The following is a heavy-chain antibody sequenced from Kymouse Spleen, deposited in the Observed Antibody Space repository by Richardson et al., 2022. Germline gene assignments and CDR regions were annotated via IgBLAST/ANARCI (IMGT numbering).Heavy chain of an antibody. V-gene: IGHV3-74*01. Sequence: EVQLVESGGGLVQPGGSLRLSCAASGFTFSSYWMHWVRQAPGKGLVWVSRINSDGSSTSYADSVKGRFTISRDNAKNTLYLQMNSLRAEDTAVYYCARDKEEYGWGNWFDPWGQGTLVTVSS. J-gene: IGHJ5*02. CDR3: ARDKEEYGWGNWFDP. D-gene: IGHD6-19*01,IGHD7-27*02. CDR1: GFTFSSYW. CDR2: INSDGSST.